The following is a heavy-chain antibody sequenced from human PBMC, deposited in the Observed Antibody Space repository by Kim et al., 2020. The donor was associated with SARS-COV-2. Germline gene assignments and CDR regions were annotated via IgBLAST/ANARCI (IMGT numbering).Heavy chain of an antibody. CDR3: VRLPNTSSFADGDY. V-gene: IGHV1-2*06. D-gene: IGHD6-6*01. CDR2: INPNSGGT. CDR1: GYTFTGYY. J-gene: IGHJ4*02. Sequence: ASVKVSCKASGYTFTGYYMHWVRQAPGQGLEWMGRINPNSGGTNYAQNFQGRVTITRDTSISTAYMELTRLRSDDTAVYYCVRLPNTSSFADGDYWGQGTLVTVSS.